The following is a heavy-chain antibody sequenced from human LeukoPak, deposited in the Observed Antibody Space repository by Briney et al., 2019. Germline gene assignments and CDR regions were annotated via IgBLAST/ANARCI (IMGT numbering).Heavy chain of an antibody. J-gene: IGHJ6*03. V-gene: IGHV4-38-2*02. CDR2: IYHSGST. CDR3: ARRFYYYYYMDV. Sequence: PSETLSLTCTVAAYSISSGYYWGWIRQAPGKGLEWIGSIYHSGSTYYNPSLKSRVTISVDTSKNQFSLKLSSVTAADTAVYYCARRFYYYYYMDVWGKGTTVTISS. CDR1: AYSISSGYY.